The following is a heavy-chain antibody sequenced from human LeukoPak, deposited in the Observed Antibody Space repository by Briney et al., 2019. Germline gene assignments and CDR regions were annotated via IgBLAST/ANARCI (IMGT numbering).Heavy chain of an antibody. Sequence: GGSLRLSCAASGFTFSSYGMHWVRQAPGKGLKWVAVISYDGSNKYYADSVKGRFTISRDNSKNTLYLQMNSLRAEDTAVYYCARENWGLDYWGQGTLVTVSS. J-gene: IGHJ4*02. D-gene: IGHD7-27*01. V-gene: IGHV3-30*03. CDR1: GFTFSSYG. CDR2: ISYDGSNK. CDR3: ARENWGLDY.